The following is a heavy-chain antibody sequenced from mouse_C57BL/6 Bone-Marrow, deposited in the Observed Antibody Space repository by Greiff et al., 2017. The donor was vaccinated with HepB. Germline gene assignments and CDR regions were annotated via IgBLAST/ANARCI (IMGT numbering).Heavy chain of an antibody. Sequence: EVKLMESGGGLVQPGGSLKLSCAASGFTFSDYGMAWVRQAPRKGPEWVAFISNLAYSIYYADTVTGRFTISRENAKNTLYLELSSLRSEDTAMYYCARQGGGYARDYGCQGTSVTVSS. CDR3: ARQGGGYARDY. CDR2: ISNLAYSI. J-gene: IGHJ4*01. V-gene: IGHV5-15*01. CDR1: GFTFSDYG.